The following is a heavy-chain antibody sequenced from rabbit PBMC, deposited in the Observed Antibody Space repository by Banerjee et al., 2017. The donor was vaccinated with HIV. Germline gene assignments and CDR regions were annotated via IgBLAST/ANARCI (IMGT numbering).Heavy chain of an antibody. V-gene: IGHV1S45*01. CDR2: IYTSSGTT. CDR1: GFDFSSYA. CDR3: ARDRYTGFIGMDL. Sequence: QEQLEESGGDLVQPGGSLKLSCKASGFDFSSYAITWVRQAPGKGLELIACIYTSSGTTWYASWVNGRFTISKTSSTTVTLQMTSLTAADTATYFCARDRYTGFIGMDLWGPGTLVTVS. J-gene: IGHJ6*01. D-gene: IGHD3-1*01.